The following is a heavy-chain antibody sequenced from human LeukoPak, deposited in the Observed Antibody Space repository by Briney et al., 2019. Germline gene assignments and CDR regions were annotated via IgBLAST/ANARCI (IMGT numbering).Heavy chain of an antibody. CDR3: AINGFSSGWYEPYYFVN. CDR1: GLPFSSYE. D-gene: IGHD6-19*01. Sequence: GSLRLSCAASGLPFSSYEMNWVRQAPGKGLEWVSYISSSGNAIYYSDSVKGRFTISRDNAKNSLYLQMNSLRAEDTAVYYCAINGFSSGWYEPYYFVNWGQGTLVTVSS. CDR2: ISSSGNAI. J-gene: IGHJ4*02. V-gene: IGHV3-48*03.